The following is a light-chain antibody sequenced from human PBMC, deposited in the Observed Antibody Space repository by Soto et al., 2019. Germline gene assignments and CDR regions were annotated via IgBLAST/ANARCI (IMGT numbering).Light chain of an antibody. CDR1: NIGDKS. J-gene: IGLJ1*01. CDR3: QVWDSSSDSVV. CDR2: DDS. V-gene: IGLV3-21*02. Sequence: SYELTQAPSVSVAPGQTARITCGGNNIGDKSVHWYHQKPGQAPVLVVYDDSDRPSGIPERLSGSNSGNTATLTISRVEAGDEADYYCQVWDSSSDSVVFGTGTKVTVL.